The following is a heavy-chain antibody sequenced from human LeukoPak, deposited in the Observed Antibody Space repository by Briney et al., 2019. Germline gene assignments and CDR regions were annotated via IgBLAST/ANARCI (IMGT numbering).Heavy chain of an antibody. CDR1: GGSISSGGYY. V-gene: IGHV4-31*03. Sequence: SQTLSLTCTVSGGSISSGGYYWSWIRQHPGKGLEWIGYIYYSGSTYYNPSLKSRVTISVDTSKNQFSLKLSSVTAADTAVYYCAREGLERLTPFDIWAKGQWSPSLQ. D-gene: IGHD1-1*01. J-gene: IGHJ3*02. CDR3: AREGLERLTPFDI. CDR2: IYYSGST.